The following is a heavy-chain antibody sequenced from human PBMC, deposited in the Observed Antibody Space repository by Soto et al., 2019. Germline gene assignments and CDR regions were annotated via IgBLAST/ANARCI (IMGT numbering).Heavy chain of an antibody. D-gene: IGHD4-17*01. CDR2: ISSSSSYI. J-gene: IGHJ2*01. CDR3: ARVTTVTDNWYFDL. Sequence: EVQLVESGGGLVKPGGSLRLSCAASGFTFSSYSMNWVRQAPGKGLEWVSSISSSSSYIYYADSVKGRFTISRDNAKNSLYLQMNSLRAEDTAVYYCARVTTVTDNWYFDLWGRGTLVTVSS. CDR1: GFTFSSYS. V-gene: IGHV3-21*01.